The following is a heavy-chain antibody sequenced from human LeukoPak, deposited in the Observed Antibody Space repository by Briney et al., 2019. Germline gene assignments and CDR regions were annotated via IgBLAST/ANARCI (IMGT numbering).Heavy chain of an antibody. CDR3: ARFPDLLHCGGDCVDAFDI. J-gene: IGHJ3*02. CDR2: ISSISSSI. CDR1: GFTFSNYT. Sequence: GSLRLSCAASGFTFSNYTMNWVRRAPGKGLEWVSYISSISSSIYYADSVKGRSTISRDYAKNSLYLQMNSLRAEDTAVYYCARFPDLLHCGGDCVDAFDIWGQGTMVTVSS. V-gene: IGHV3-21*01. D-gene: IGHD2-21*02.